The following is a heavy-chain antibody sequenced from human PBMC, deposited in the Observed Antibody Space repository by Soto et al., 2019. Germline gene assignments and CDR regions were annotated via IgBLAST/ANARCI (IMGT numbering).Heavy chain of an antibody. Sequence: QPGGSLRLSCAASGFTFSSYAMHWVRQAPGKGLEWVAVISYDGSNKYYADSVKGRFTISRDNSKNTLYLQMNSLRAEDTAVYYCAGAEQPGIAVAGTSVLDYYYYGMDVWGQGTTVTVSS. CDR2: ISYDGSNK. CDR3: AGAEQPGIAVAGTSVLDYYYYGMDV. D-gene: IGHD6-19*01. CDR1: GFTFSSYA. J-gene: IGHJ6*02. V-gene: IGHV3-30-3*01.